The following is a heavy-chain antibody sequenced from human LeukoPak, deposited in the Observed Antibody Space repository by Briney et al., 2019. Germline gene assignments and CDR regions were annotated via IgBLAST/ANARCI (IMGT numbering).Heavy chain of an antibody. Sequence: GESLKISCKGSGYSFTSYWIGWVRPMPGKGLEWMGIIYPGDSDTRYSPSFQGQVTISADKSISTAYLQWSSLKASDTAMYYCARQGSGYKDYYYYYGMDVWGQGTTVTVSS. J-gene: IGHJ6*02. CDR2: IYPGDSDT. CDR3: ARQGSGYKDYYYYYGMDV. D-gene: IGHD3-3*01. V-gene: IGHV5-51*01. CDR1: GYSFTSYW.